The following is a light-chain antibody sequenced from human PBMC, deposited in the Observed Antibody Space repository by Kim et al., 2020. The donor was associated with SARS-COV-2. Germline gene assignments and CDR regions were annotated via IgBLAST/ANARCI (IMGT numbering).Light chain of an antibody. CDR3: QVWDSSSDHVV. J-gene: IGLJ2*01. CDR1: NLGRQR. Sequence: PGKTARITCGGNNLGRQRVNWNQQKPGQAPVLVIYYDNNRPSGIPERFSGSNSGNTATLTISRVEAGDEADYYCQVWDSSSDHVVFGGGTQLTVL. V-gene: IGLV3-21*04. CDR2: YDN.